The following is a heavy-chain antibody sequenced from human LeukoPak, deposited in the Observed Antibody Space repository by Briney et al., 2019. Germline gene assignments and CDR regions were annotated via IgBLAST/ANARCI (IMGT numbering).Heavy chain of an antibody. CDR2: INPNSNGLN. Sequence: ASVKVSCKASGYSLSDHYMHWVRQAPGQGLEWMGWINPNSNGLNNYAQKFQGRVTMTRDMSTSTVYMGLSSLRSEDTAVYYCARDRIGHYDRDFDYWGQGTLVTVSS. J-gene: IGHJ4*02. CDR3: ARDRIGHYDRDFDY. V-gene: IGHV1-2*02. CDR1: GYSLSDHY. D-gene: IGHD3-22*01.